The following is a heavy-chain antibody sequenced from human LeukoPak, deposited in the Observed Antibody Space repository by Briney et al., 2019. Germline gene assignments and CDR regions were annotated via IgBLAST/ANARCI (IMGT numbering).Heavy chain of an antibody. J-gene: IGHJ4*02. V-gene: IGHV1-46*01. Sequence: ASVKVSCKASGYTFTSYYMHWVRQAPGQGLEWMGIINPSGGSTSYAQKFQGRVTMTRDTSTSTVYMELSSLRAEDTAVYYCAKYDYYDSSGYYGSFSDYRGQGTLVTVSS. CDR1: GYTFTSYY. CDR3: AKYDYYDSSGYYGSFSDY. D-gene: IGHD3-22*01. CDR2: INPSGGST.